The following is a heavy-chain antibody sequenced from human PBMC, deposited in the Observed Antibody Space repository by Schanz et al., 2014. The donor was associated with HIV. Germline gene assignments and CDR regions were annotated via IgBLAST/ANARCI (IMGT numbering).Heavy chain of an antibody. CDR2: ISKEGTKK. V-gene: IGHV3-30*18. Sequence: QVQLVESGGGGVRPGKSLRLSCEASGFTFSNYGMHWVRQAPGKGLEWGAIISKEGTKKHYADSGKGRFTISRDNSKNTLSLQMTALRTEDTAIYYCAKPEYDSSGNSQTHFDYWGQGTLVTVSS. CDR1: GFTFSNYG. J-gene: IGHJ4*02. CDR3: AKPEYDSSGNSQTHFDY. D-gene: IGHD3-22*01.